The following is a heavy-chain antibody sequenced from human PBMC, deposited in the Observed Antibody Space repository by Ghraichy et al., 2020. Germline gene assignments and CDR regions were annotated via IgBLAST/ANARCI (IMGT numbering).Heavy chain of an antibody. CDR2: INQRGSEK. CDR3: GRDGDSSGPDLDL. V-gene: IGHV3-7*03. D-gene: IGHD3-22*01. J-gene: IGHJ5*02. Sequence: VANINQRGSEKYYVDSVKGRFIISRDNAKSSLYLQMNGLRLEDTAVYYCGRDGDSSGPDLDLWGQGTVVTVS.